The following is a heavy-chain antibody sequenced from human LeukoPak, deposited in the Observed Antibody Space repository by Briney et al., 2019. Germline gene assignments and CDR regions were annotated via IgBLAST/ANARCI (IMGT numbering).Heavy chain of an antibody. Sequence: PGRSLRLSCAASGFTFSDYYMSWIRQAPGKGLEWGSCISSSGSTIYSAASVKGRFTISRDNAKNSLYLQMNSLRAEDTAVYYCARDDDYLSLRYYYGMDVWGQGTTVTVSS. V-gene: IGHV3-11*01. CDR1: GFTFSDYY. CDR3: ARDDDYLSLRYYYGMDV. D-gene: IGHD4-11*01. CDR2: ISSSGSTI. J-gene: IGHJ6*02.